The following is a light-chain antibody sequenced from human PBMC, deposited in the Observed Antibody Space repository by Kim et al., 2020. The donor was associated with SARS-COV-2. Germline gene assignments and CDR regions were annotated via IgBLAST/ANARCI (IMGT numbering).Light chain of an antibody. V-gene: IGKV1-39*01. Sequence: ASVGDRVTMTCRASQSVGRNLNWYQQRPGKAPKLLIFGASHLQSGVPSRVTGSGSGTDFALTISSLQPEDFAIYFCQQSFTSPWTFGQGTKVDIK. CDR3: QQSFTSPWT. CDR1: QSVGRN. J-gene: IGKJ1*01. CDR2: GAS.